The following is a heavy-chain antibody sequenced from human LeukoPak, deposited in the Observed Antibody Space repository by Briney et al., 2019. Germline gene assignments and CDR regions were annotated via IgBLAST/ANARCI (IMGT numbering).Heavy chain of an antibody. J-gene: IGHJ4*02. D-gene: IGHD2-21*02. Sequence: PVGSLGPYCAASGFTFSSYWKHWVRQAPGKGLVWVSRIKSDGSSTSYADSVKGRFTISRDNAENTLYLQMNSLRAEDTAVYYCARAAYCGGGCHYYFDYWGQGILVTVSS. CDR3: ARAAYCGGGCHYYFDY. V-gene: IGHV3-74*01. CDR2: IKSDGSST. CDR1: GFTFSSYW.